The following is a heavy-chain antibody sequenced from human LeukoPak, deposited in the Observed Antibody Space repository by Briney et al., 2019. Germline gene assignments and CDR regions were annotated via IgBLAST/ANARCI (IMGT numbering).Heavy chain of an antibody. V-gene: IGHV4-61*02. D-gene: IGHD6-6*01. J-gene: IGHJ2*01. CDR2: IYTSGST. CDR3: ARDHLKSSSYPALYWYFDL. CDR1: GGSISSGSYY. Sequence: ASETLSLTCTVSGGSISSGSYYWSWIRQPAGKGLEWIGRIYTSGSTNYNPSLKSRVTISVDTSKNQFSLKLSSETAADTAVYYCARDHLKSSSYPALYWYFDLWGRGTLVTVSS.